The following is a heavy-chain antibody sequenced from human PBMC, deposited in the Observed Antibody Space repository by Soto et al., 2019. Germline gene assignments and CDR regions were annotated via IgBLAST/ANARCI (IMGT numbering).Heavy chain of an antibody. CDR3: AKGWGITMIVVAEIDY. CDR1: GFTFSSYA. CDR2: ISGSGGST. V-gene: IGHV3-23*01. D-gene: IGHD3-22*01. Sequence: GGSLRLSCAASGFTFSSYAMSWVRQAPGKGLEWVSAISGSGGSTYYADSVKDRFTISRDNSKNTLYLQMNSLRAEDTAVYYCAKGWGITMIVVAEIDYWGQGTLVTVLL. J-gene: IGHJ4*02.